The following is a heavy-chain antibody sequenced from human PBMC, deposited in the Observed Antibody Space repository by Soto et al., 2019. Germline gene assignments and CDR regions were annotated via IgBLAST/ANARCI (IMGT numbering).Heavy chain of an antibody. Sequence: EVQLLESGGGLVQPGGSLRLSCAASGFTFSSYAMSWVRQAAGKGLEWVSAISGGGGSTYYADSVKGRFTISRDNSKNTLYLQMNSLRAEDTAVYYCAKDMYGSGSYYEAFDIWGQGTMVTVSS. J-gene: IGHJ3*02. CDR2: ISGGGGST. V-gene: IGHV3-23*01. CDR3: AKDMYGSGSYYEAFDI. D-gene: IGHD3-10*01. CDR1: GFTFSSYA.